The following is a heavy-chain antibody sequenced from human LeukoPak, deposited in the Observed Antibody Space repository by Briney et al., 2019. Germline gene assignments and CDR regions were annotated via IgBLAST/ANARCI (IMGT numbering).Heavy chain of an antibody. CDR1: GYNFTDYY. Sequence: GATVNISCKGSGYNFTDYYMHWVHQAPGKGLEWMGLVDPEDGETIYAEKFQGRVTITADTSTDTAYLELSSLRSEDTAVYYCATASRGGDYWGQGTLVTVSS. CDR3: ATASRGGDY. V-gene: IGHV1-69-2*01. CDR2: VDPEDGET. J-gene: IGHJ4*02.